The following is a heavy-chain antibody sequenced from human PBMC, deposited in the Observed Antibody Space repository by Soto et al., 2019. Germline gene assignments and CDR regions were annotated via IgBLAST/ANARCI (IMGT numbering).Heavy chain of an antibody. Sequence: EVQLLESGGGLVQPGGSLRLSCAAAGFTFGSYAMRWVRQAPGKGLEWVSAISTSGGSTPYADSVKGRFTISRDNYKNTLYLQMNSLRAEDTAVYYCAKSPLCTSGICYYFRYWGQGALVTVSS. CDR1: GFTFGSYA. V-gene: IGHV3-23*01. J-gene: IGHJ4*02. CDR3: AKSPLCTSGICYYFRY. CDR2: ISTSGGST. D-gene: IGHD2-15*01.